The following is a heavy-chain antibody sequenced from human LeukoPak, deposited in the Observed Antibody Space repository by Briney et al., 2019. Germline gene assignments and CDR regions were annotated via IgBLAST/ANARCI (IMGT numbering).Heavy chain of an antibody. D-gene: IGHD1-26*01. V-gene: IGHV1-69*13. Sequence: SVKVSCKASGGTFSSYAISWVRQAPGQGLEWMGGIIPIFGTANYAQKFQGRVTITADESTSTAYMELSSLRSEDTAVYYCARGPPSGSYLIDYWGQGTLVTVSP. CDR3: ARGPPSGSYLIDY. CDR1: GGTFSSYA. CDR2: IIPIFGTA. J-gene: IGHJ4*02.